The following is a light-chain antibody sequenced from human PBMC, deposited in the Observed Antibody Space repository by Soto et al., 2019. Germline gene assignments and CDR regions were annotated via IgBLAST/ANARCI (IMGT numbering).Light chain of an antibody. V-gene: IGKV1-39*01. J-gene: IGKJ1*01. Sequence: DIQMTQSPATLSGAVGDRVTITCRAGQTISSWLAWYQQKPGKAPKLLIYAASSLQSGVPSRFSGSGSGTDCTLTISSLPPEDFATYYCQQSYSNPRTFGQGTKVDIK. CDR2: AAS. CDR3: QQSYSNPRT. CDR1: QTISSW.